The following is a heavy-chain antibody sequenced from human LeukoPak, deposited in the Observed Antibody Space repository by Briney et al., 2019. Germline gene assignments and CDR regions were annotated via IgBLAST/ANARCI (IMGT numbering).Heavy chain of an antibody. J-gene: IGHJ5*02. CDR2: ISSSSSHI. Sequence: PGGSLRLSCAASGFTFSSYSMNWVRQAPGKGLEWVSSISSSSSHIYYADSVKGRFTISRDNAKNSLYLQMNSLRAEDTAVYYCARVAPEPWGQGTLVTVSS. CDR1: GFTFSSYS. CDR3: ARVAPEP. V-gene: IGHV3-21*01.